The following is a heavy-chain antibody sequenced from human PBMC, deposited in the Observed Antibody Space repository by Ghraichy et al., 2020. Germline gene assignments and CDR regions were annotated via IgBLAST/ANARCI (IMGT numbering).Heavy chain of an antibody. Sequence: GGSLRLSCAASGFLFSNYTMNWVRQAPGKGLEWVSYISAWGGTIKYADSVKGRFTISRDNAENSLFLQMTSLRDDDTAVYYCARDITFYDNSAYCDYWGQGTLVTVSS. CDR2: ISAWGGTI. CDR3: ARDITFYDNSAYCDY. D-gene: IGHD3-22*01. J-gene: IGHJ4*02. CDR1: GFLFSNYT. V-gene: IGHV3-48*02.